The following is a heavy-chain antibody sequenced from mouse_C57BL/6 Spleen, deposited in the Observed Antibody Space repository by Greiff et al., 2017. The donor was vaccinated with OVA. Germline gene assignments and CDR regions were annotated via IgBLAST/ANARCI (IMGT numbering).Heavy chain of an antibody. CDR2: ISDGGSYT. J-gene: IGHJ3*01. D-gene: IGHD2-10*02. CDR3: AREYGSAWFAY. Sequence: EVQVVESGGGLVKPGGSLKLSCAASGFTFSSYAMSWVRQTPEKRLEWVATISDGGSYTYYPDNVKGRFTISRDNAKNNLYLQMSHLKSEDTAMYYCAREYGSAWFAYWGQGTLVTVSA. CDR1: GFTFSSYA. V-gene: IGHV5-4*01.